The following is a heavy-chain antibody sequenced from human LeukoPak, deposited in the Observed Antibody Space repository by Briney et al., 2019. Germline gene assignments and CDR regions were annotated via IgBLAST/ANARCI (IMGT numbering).Heavy chain of an antibody. CDR1: A. Sequence: ARHWVRQAPGQRLEWMGWINAGNGNTKYSQEFQGRVTITRDTSASTAYMELSSLRSEDMAVYYCARGRIVGATRSYYFDYWGQGTLVTVSS. CDR3: ARGRIVGATRSYYFDY. J-gene: IGHJ4*02. D-gene: IGHD1-26*01. CDR2: INAGNGNT. V-gene: IGHV1-3*03.